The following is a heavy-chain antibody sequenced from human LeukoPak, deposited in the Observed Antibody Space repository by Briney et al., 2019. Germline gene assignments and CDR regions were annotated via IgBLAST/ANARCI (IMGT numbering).Heavy chain of an antibody. J-gene: IGHJ4*02. CDR2: IYYSGST. V-gene: IGHV4-39*07. CDR1: GGSISSSSNY. CDR3: ARAGGRSTSFDY. Sequence: SETLSLTCTVSGGSISSSSNYWGWICQPPGKGLEWIGSIYYSGSTYYNPSLKSRVTISVDTSKNQFSLKLSSVTAADTAVYYCARAGGRSTSFDYWGQGTLVTVSS. D-gene: IGHD2-8*02.